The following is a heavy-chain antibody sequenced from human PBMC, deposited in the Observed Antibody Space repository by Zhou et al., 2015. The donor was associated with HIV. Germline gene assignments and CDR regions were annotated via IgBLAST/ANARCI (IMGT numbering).Heavy chain of an antibody. J-gene: IGHJ3*02. Sequence: QVQLVQSGAEVKKPGSSVKVSCKASGGTFSSYAISWVRQAPGQGLEWMGGIIPIFGTANYAQKFQGRVTITADESTSTAYMELSSLRSEDTAVYYCARDRAGYCSGGSCYDAFDIWGQGDNGHRLF. V-gene: IGHV1-69*12. CDR3: ARDRAGYCSGGSCYDAFDI. CDR1: GGTFSSYA. CDR2: IIPIFGTA. D-gene: IGHD2-15*01.